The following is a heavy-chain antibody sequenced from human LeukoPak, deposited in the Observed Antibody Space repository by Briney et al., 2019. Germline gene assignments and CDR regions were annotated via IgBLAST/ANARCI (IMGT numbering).Heavy chain of an antibody. D-gene: IGHD3-10*01. CDR1: GFNYSSYT. V-gene: IGHV3-48*04. CDR2: IGHTGSIT. CDR3: VRDGAVVTSGSYPWRYFQY. Sequence: GGSLRLSCAASGFNYSSYTMNWVRQAPGMGLEWVSYIGHTGSITDYADSVKGRFTISRDNAKNSLYLQMNTLRAEDTAVYYCVRDGAVVTSGSYPWRYFQYWGQGTLVTVSS. J-gene: IGHJ1*01.